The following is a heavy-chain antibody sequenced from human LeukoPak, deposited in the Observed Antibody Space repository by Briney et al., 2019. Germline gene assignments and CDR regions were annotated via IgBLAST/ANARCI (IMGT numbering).Heavy chain of an antibody. V-gene: IGHV4-61*01. CDR1: GGSVSSVSNY. J-gene: IGHJ5*02. D-gene: IGHD2-15*01. CDR3: TREALGFCSGGSCVHWFDP. Sequence: SETLSLTCTVSGGSVSSVSNYWSWTRQPPGKGLEWIGYIYYSGSTNYNPSLESRVTISVDTSKNQFSLKMRSVTAADTAVYYCTREALGFCSGGSCVHWFDPWGQGILVTVSS. CDR2: IYYSGST.